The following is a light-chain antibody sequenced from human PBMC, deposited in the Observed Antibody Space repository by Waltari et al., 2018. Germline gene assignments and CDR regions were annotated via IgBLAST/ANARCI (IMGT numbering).Light chain of an antibody. CDR3: QSFDNMLSGGVV. Sequence: QSVLTQPPSVSGTPGQRVTISCSGSTSHIGAGHAVHWYQHLPGTAHKLRIYGNNNRPPGVPDRFSGSKSGTSASLAITGLQADEEADYFCQSFDNMLSGGVVFGGGTKLAVL. J-gene: IGLJ2*01. V-gene: IGLV1-40*01. CDR1: TSHIGAGHA. CDR2: GNN.